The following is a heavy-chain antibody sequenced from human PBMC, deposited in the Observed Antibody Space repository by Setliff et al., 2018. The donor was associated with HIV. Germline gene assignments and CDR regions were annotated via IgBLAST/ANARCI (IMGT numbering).Heavy chain of an antibody. CDR2: IWYDGSNK. CDR3: AKTPSSGWYSLYLDY. J-gene: IGHJ4*02. V-gene: IGHV3-33*06. Sequence: PGGSLRLSCAASGFTFSSYGMHWVRQAPGKGLEWVAVIWYDGSNKYYADSVKGRFTISRDNSKNTLYLQMNSLRAEDTAVYYCAKTPSSGWYSLYLDYWGQGTLVTVS. D-gene: IGHD6-19*01. CDR1: GFTFSSYG.